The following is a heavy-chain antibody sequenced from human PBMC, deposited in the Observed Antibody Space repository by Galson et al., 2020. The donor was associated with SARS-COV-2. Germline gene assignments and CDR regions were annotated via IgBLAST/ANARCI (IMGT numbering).Heavy chain of an antibody. V-gene: IGHV4-59*01. CDR2: IYYSGST. D-gene: IGHD3-22*01. CDR1: GVSISSYY. J-gene: IGHJ4*02. CDR3: ARESYDSSGYYLAYFDY. Sequence: SETLSLTCTVSGVSISSYYWSWIRQPPGKGLEWIGSIYYSGSTNYNPSLKSRVTISVDTSKNQFSLKLSSVTAADTAVYYCARESYDSSGYYLAYFDYWGQGTLVTVAS.